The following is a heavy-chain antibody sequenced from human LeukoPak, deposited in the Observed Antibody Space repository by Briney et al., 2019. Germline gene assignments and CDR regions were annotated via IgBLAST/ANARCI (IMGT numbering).Heavy chain of an antibody. D-gene: IGHD6-19*01. CDR2: ISGSGGST. CDR1: GFTFSSYA. Sequence: GGSLRLSCAASGFTFSSYAMSWVRQAPVKGLEWVSAISGSGGSTYYADSVKGRFTTSRDNSKNTLYLQMNSLGAEDTAVYYCAKDRQWLVLDAFDIWGQGTMVTVSS. J-gene: IGHJ3*02. CDR3: AKDRQWLVLDAFDI. V-gene: IGHV3-23*01.